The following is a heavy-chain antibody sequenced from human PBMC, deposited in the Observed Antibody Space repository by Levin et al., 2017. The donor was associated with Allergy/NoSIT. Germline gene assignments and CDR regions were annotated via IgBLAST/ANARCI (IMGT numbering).Heavy chain of an antibody. V-gene: IGHV4-39*07. J-gene: IGHJ4*02. CDR2: IYYSGST. CDR3: AREKSGVGGTDY. D-gene: IGHD1-26*01. CDR1: GDFITSRGYY. Sequence: PSETLSLTCIVSGDFITSRGYYWAWIRQSPGEGLEWIGNIYYSGSTYYNPSLESRVTISLDTSNNQISLKLRSLTAADTAVYYCAREKSGVGGTDYWGQGTLVTVSS.